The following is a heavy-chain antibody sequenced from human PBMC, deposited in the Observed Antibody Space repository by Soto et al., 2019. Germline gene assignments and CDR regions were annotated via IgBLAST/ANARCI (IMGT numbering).Heavy chain of an antibody. D-gene: IGHD6-19*01. Sequence: EVQLVESGGGLVKPGGSLRLSCAASGFTFSSYSMNWVRQAPGKGLEWVSSISSSSSYIYYADSVKGRFTISRDIAINSLYLQMNSLRAEDTAVYYCARSLTSSGWYSQDYWGQGTLVTVSS. V-gene: IGHV3-21*01. CDR1: GFTFSSYS. CDR3: ARSLTSSGWYSQDY. J-gene: IGHJ4*02. CDR2: ISSSSSYI.